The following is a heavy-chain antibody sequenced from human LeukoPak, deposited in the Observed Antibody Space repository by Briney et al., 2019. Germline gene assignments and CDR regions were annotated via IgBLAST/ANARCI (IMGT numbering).Heavy chain of an antibody. CDR1: GGSISSVSYY. J-gene: IGHJ4*02. CDR3: AREASYCGGDCSFDY. Sequence: SQTLSRTCTVSGGSISSVSYYWGWIRQPAGKGLEWIGRIYTSGSTTYNPSLKSRVTISIDTSKNHFSLELSSVTAADTAVYYCAREASYCGGDCSFDYWGQGTLVTVSS. D-gene: IGHD2-21*02. V-gene: IGHV4-61*02. CDR2: IYTSGST.